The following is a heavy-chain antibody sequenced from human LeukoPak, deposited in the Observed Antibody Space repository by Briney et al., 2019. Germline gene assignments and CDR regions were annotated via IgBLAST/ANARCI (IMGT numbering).Heavy chain of an antibody. CDR3: ARALGRITIFGVVTFEYYFDY. D-gene: IGHD3-3*01. CDR2: INPNSGGT. V-gene: IGHV1-2*02. J-gene: IGHJ4*02. CDR1: GGTFSSYA. Sequence: GASVKVSCKASGGTFSSYAINWVRQAPGQGLEWMGWINPNSGGTNYAQKFQGRVTMTRDTSISTAYMELSRLRSDDTAVYYCARALGRITIFGVVTFEYYFDYWGQGTLVTVSS.